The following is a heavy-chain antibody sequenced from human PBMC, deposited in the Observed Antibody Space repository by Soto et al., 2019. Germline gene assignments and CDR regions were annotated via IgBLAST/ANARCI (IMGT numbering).Heavy chain of an antibody. Sequence: QVQLVQSGAVVKKPGSSVKVSCKASGGTFSSYAISWVRQAPGQGLEWMGGIIPIFGTANYAQKFQGRVTITADESTSTAYIELSSLRSEDTAVYYCARYRYGYSYFDYWGQGTLVTVSS. V-gene: IGHV1-69*12. J-gene: IGHJ4*02. CDR2: IIPIFGTA. CDR3: ARYRYGYSYFDY. CDR1: GGTFSSYA. D-gene: IGHD5-18*01.